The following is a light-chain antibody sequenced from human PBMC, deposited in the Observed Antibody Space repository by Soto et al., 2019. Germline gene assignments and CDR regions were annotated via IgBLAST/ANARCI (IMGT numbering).Light chain of an antibody. Sequence: EIVMTQSPGTLSLSPVERATLSCMASQSVSSRLAWYQQKPGQAPRLLIYGASTRATGIPARFSGSGSGTEFTLTISSLQSEDFAVYYCQQYNNWPPRTFGQGTKVDI. CDR2: GAS. V-gene: IGKV3-15*01. CDR3: QQYNNWPPRT. CDR1: QSVSSR. J-gene: IGKJ1*01.